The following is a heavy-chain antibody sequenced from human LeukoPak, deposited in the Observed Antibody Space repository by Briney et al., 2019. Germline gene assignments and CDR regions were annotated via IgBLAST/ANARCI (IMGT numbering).Heavy chain of an antibody. Sequence: ASVKVSRVPSLYTFPRYDLNGVPPPTRRGRACVGWMNPKCGNTHSTQNLQGRVTITRNTSLRTPFMEKSSLRCQDTAVYYCARPAFYYGSSDSDYWGQGTLVTVSS. D-gene: IGHD3-22*01. V-gene: IGHV1-8*01. CDR1: LYTFPRYD. CDR2: MNPKCGNT. J-gene: IGHJ4*02. CDR3: ARPAFYYGSSDSDY.